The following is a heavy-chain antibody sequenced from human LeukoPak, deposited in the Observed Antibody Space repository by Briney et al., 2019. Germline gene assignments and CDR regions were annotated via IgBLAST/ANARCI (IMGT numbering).Heavy chain of an antibody. D-gene: IGHD2-2*03. Sequence: GASVKVSCKASGYTFTSYYMHWVRQAPGQGLEWMGIINPSGGSTSYAQKFQGRVTMTRDTSTSTVYMELSSLRSEDTAVYYCARDGYCSSIGCLGENWFDPWGQGTLVTVSS. CDR1: GYTFTSYY. CDR2: INPSGGST. J-gene: IGHJ5*02. CDR3: ARDGYCSSIGCLGENWFDP. V-gene: IGHV1-46*01.